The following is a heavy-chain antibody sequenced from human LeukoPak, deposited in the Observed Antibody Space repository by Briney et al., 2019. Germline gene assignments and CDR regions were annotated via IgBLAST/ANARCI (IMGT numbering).Heavy chain of an antibody. CDR3: AKPYYYDSSGYYSDAFDI. Sequence: GRSLRLSCAASGFTFDDYAMHWVRHAPGKGLEWVSGISWNSGSIGYADSVKGRFTISRDNAKNSLYLQMNSLRAEDTALYYCAKPYYYDSSGYYSDAFDIWGQGTMVTVSS. CDR1: GFTFDDYA. V-gene: IGHV3-9*01. J-gene: IGHJ3*02. D-gene: IGHD3-22*01. CDR2: ISWNSGSI.